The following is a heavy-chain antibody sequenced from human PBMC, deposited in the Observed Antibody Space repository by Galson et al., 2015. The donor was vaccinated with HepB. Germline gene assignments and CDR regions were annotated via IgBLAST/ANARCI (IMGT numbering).Heavy chain of an antibody. V-gene: IGHV5-10-1*01. J-gene: IGHJ3*02. CDR1: GYSFTSYW. D-gene: IGHD5-24*01. CDR3: ASRPYGGYNWGAFDI. Sequence: QSGAEVKKPGESLRISCKGSGYSFTSYWISWVRQMPGKGLEWMGRIDPSDSYTNYSPSFQGHVTISADKSISTAYLQWSSLKASDTAMYYCASRPYGGYNWGAFDIWGQGTMVTVSS. CDR2: IDPSDSYT.